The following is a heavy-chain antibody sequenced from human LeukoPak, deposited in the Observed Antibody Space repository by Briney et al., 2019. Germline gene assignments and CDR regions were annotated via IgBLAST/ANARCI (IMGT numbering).Heavy chain of an antibody. V-gene: IGHV4-4*07. J-gene: IGHJ4*02. CDR2: IYTRGST. CDR1: GGSIGNYY. Sequence: SETLSLTCTVSGGSIGNYYWSWIRQAGGKELEWIGRIYTRGSTNYNPSLKSRVTISLDKSKKQFSLNLNSVTAADTAVYYCERGGTYGSGRNQHTALDYWGQGTLVTVSS. CDR3: ERGGTYGSGRNQHTALDY. D-gene: IGHD3-10*01.